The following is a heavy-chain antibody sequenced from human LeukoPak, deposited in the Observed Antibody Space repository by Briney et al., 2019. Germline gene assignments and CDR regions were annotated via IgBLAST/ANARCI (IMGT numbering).Heavy chain of an antibody. CDR3: ATCSSTSCYPAFYYYYYMDV. V-gene: IGHV1-69*02. D-gene: IGHD2-2*01. CDR2: IIPILGIA. CDR1: GGTFSSYT. J-gene: IGHJ6*03. Sequence: SVMVSCKASGGTFSSYTISWVRQAPGQGLEWMGRIIPILGIANYAQKFQGRVTITADKSTSTAYVELSSLRSEGTAVYYCATCSSTSCYPAFYYYYYMDVWGKGTTVTVSS.